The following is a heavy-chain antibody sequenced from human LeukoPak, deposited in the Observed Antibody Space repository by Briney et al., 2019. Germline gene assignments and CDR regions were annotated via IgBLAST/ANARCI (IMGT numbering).Heavy chain of an antibody. CDR2: ISSSSSTL. CDR3: ARGGSGSYYDY. D-gene: IGHD3-10*01. Sequence: GGSLRLSRAASGFTFSSYTMNWVRQAPGKGLEWVSYISSSSSTLYYADSVKGRFTISRDNAKNSLYLQMSSLRAEDAAVYYCARGGSGSYYDYWGQGTLVTVSS. CDR1: GFTFSSYT. V-gene: IGHV3-48*01. J-gene: IGHJ4*02.